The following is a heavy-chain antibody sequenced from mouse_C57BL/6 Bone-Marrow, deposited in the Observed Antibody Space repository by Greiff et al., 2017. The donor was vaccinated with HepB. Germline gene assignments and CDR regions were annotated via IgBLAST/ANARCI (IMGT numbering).Heavy chain of an antibody. CDR1: GFSLTSYG. J-gene: IGHJ4*01. D-gene: IGHD1-1*01. Sequence: VQLVESGPGLVAPSQSLSITCTVSGFSLTSYGVDWVRQPPGKGLEWLGVIWGGGSTNYNSALMSRLSISKDNSKSQVCLKMNSLQTDDTAMYYCAKPLYYYGSSLYYAMDCWGQGTSGTVSS. CDR2: IWGGGST. V-gene: IGHV2-9*01. CDR3: AKPLYYYGSSLYYAMDC.